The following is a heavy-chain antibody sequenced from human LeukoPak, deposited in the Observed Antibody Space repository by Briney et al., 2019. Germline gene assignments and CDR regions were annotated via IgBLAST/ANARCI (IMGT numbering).Heavy chain of an antibody. D-gene: IGHD7-27*01. J-gene: IGHJ6*02. Sequence: SETLSLTCTVSGYSLSSGYYWGWIRQPPGKGLEWIGYIYYSGSTNYNPSLKSRVTISVDTSKNQFSLKLSSVTAADTAVYYCAGLTGDRRIDYYYYYGMDVWGQGTTVTVSS. CDR3: AGLTGDRRIDYYYYYGMDV. CDR1: GYSLSSGYY. V-gene: IGHV4-38-2*02. CDR2: IYYSGST.